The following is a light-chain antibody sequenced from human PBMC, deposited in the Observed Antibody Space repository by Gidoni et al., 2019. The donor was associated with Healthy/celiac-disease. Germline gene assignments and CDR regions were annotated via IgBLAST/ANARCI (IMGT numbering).Light chain of an antibody. CDR2: AAS. V-gene: IGKV1-39*01. J-gene: IGKJ2*02. Sequence: DIQMTQSPSSLSASVGDIVTITCRESQSISSYLNWYQQKPGKAPKLLIYAASSLQSGVPSRFSGSGSGTDFTLTISSLQPEDFATYYCQQSYSTPRTFGQGTKLEIK. CDR1: QSISSY. CDR3: QQSYSTPRT.